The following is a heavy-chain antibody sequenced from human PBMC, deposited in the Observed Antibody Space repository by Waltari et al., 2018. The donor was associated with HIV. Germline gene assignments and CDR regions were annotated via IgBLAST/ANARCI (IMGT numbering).Heavy chain of an antibody. V-gene: IGHV3-48*03. D-gene: IGHD2-15*01. CDR2: ISSSGGTI. J-gene: IGHJ4*02. CDR3: VREKAVVADY. Sequence: EVQLVESGGGLVQPGGSLRPSCAASGFTFSSYELNWVRQAPGKGLEWVSYISSSGGTIYYADAVKGRFTISRDNAKRTLYLQMNSLRAEDTAVYYCVREKAVVADYWGQGTLVTVSS. CDR1: GFTFSSYE.